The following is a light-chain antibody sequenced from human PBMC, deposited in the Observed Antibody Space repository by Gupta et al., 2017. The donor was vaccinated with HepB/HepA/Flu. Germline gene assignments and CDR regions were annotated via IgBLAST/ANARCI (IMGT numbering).Light chain of an antibody. CDR1: SSDVGSNT. V-gene: IGLV1-44*01. CDR2: CNN. CDR3: AALDDSLNVYV. Sequence: QSVPTQSPSASVTPGQWVTISGSGSSSDVGSNTVDWYHQLPRTTPKFLIYCNNRRPSGVPDLFSGAKSGTTAALAISGVQSDDEADYYCAALDDSLNVYVFGTGTKVTVL. J-gene: IGLJ1*01.